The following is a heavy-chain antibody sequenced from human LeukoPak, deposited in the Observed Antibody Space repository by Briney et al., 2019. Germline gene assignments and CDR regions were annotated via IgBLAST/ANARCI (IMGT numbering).Heavy chain of an antibody. CDR1: GYTFTSYD. CDR3: ARAAHCSSTSCYLPIDY. J-gene: IGHJ4*02. CDR2: MNPNSGNT. Sequence: GASVKVSCKASGYTFTSYDINWVRQATGQGPEWMGWMNPNSGNTGYAQKFQGRVTMTRNTSISTAYMELSSLRSEDTAVYYCARAAHCSSTSCYLPIDYWGQGTLVTVSS. D-gene: IGHD2-2*01. V-gene: IGHV1-8*01.